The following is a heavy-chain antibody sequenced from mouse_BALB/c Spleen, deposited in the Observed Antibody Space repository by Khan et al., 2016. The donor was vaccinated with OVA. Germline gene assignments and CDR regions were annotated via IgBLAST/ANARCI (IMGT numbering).Heavy chain of an antibody. J-gene: IGHJ4*01. D-gene: IGHD2-1*01. Sequence: QVQLKESGPGLVAPSQSLSITCSVSGFSLTGYGVNWVRQPPGKGLEWLGMIWGDGSTDSNSALKSRLSISKDNSKSQVFLKMNSLQTDDTAMYYCARADYGNYREAMDFWGQGTSVTVSS. CDR2: IWGDGST. CDR3: ARADYGNYREAMDF. V-gene: IGHV2-6-7*01. CDR1: GFSLTGYG.